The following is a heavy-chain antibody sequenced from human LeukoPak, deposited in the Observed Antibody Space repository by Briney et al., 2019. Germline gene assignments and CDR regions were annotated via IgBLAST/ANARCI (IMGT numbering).Heavy chain of an antibody. V-gene: IGHV3-21*01. J-gene: IGHJ5*02. CDR3: AREGLWFGELLRFRWFDP. CDR1: GFTFSSYS. D-gene: IGHD3-10*01. Sequence: GGSLRLSCAASGFTFSSYSMNWVRQAPGKGLEWVSSISSSSSYIYYADSVKGRFTISRDNAKNSLYLQTNSLRAEDTAVYYCAREGLWFGELLRFRWFDPWGQGTLVTVSS. CDR2: ISSSSSYI.